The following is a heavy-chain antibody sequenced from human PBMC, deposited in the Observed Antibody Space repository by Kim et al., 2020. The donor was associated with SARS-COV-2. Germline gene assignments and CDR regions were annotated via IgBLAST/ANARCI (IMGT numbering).Heavy chain of an antibody. V-gene: IGHV3-23*01. CDR3: AKVGGEQLIRHSFDY. D-gene: IGHD1-1*01. Sequence: DAVKGRFTISRDNSENTVNLQMSSLRAEDTAVYYCAKVGGEQLIRHSFDYWGQGTLVTVSS. J-gene: IGHJ4*02.